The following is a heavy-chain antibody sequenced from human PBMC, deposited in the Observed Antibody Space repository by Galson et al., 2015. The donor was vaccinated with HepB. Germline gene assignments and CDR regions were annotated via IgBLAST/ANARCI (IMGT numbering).Heavy chain of an antibody. V-gene: IGHV3-23*01. D-gene: IGHD6-19*01. CDR3: AKAPSSGWPIIDY. CDR2: ISGGGGST. Sequence: SLRLSCAASGFTFSSYAMSWVRQIPGKGLEWVSAISGGGGSTYYADSVKGRFTLSRDNTKNTLYLQMNSLRAEDTAVYYCAKAPSSGWPIIDYWGQGTLVTVSS. CDR1: GFTFSSYA. J-gene: IGHJ4*02.